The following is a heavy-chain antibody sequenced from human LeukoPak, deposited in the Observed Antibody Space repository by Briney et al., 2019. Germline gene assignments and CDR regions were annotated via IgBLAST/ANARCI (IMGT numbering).Heavy chain of an antibody. CDR2: INPSGGST. CDR3: ARDQLPAPGVIGD. J-gene: IGHJ4*02. V-gene: IGHV1-46*01. CDR1: GYTFTSYY. Sequence: ASVKVSCKASGYTFTSYYMHWVRQAPGQGLEWMGIINPSGGSTSYAQKFQGRVTMTGDTSTSTVYMELSSLRSEDTAVYYCARDQLPAPGVIGDWGQGTLVTVSS. D-gene: IGHD3-16*02.